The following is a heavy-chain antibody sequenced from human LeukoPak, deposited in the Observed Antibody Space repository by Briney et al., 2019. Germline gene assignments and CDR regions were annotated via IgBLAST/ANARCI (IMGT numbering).Heavy chain of an antibody. V-gene: IGHV4-39*07. CDR3: ARDRGRY. D-gene: IGHD5-24*01. CDR2: IYYSGST. CDR1: GGSISSSSYY. J-gene: IGHJ4*02. Sequence: PSETLSLTCTVSGGSISSSSYYWGWIRQPPGKGLEWIGSIYYSGSTYYDPSLKSRVTISVDKSKNQFSLKLSSVTAADTAVYYCARDRGRYWGQGTLVTVSS.